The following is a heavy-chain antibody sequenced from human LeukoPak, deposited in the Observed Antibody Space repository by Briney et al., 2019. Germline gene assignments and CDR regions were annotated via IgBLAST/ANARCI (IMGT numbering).Heavy chain of an antibody. CDR2: IKQDGSEK. Sequence: QPGGSLRLSCAASGFTFSSHWMRWVRQAPGKGLEWVANIKQDGSEKYYVDSVKGRFTISRDNAKNSLYLQMNSLRAEDTAVYYCARDEGGYYFDYWGQGTLVTVSS. CDR1: GFTFSSHW. CDR3: ARDEGGYYFDY. J-gene: IGHJ4*02. D-gene: IGHD5-12*01. V-gene: IGHV3-7*01.